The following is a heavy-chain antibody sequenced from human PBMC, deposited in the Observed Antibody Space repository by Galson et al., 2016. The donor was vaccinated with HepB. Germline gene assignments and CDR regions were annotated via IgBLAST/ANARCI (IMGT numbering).Heavy chain of an antibody. J-gene: IGHJ3*02. V-gene: IGHV1-8*01. CDR2: MNPNSGET. CDR1: GYTFTRFD. CDR3: AFGEGEHVRDAFDI. Sequence: QSGAEVTKPGEYLKISCKASGYTFTRFDINWVRQAPGQGLEWMGWMNPNSGETGYAQKFQGRVSMTRDISTSTTYMELSSLRSEDTAVYWCAFGEGEHVRDAFDIGGLGTILTVS. D-gene: IGHD3-10*01.